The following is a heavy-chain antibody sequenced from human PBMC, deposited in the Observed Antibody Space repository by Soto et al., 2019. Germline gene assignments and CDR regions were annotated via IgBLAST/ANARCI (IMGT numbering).Heavy chain of an antibody. CDR3: ARVRCFNGLCHTADYGMDV. CDR2: IIPISGTT. V-gene: IGHV1-69*13. J-gene: IGHJ6*02. Sequence: SVKVSCKASGDVFRSYGINWVRQAPGQGLEWMGGIIPISGTTNYAQKFQGRVAITADESTDTVYMELSRLRSEGTAVYFCARVRCFNGLCHTADYGMDVWGQGTTVTVSS. CDR1: GDVFRSYG. D-gene: IGHD2-8*01.